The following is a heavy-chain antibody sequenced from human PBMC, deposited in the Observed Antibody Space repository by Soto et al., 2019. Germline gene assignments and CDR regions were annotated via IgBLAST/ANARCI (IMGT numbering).Heavy chain of an antibody. D-gene: IGHD3-16*01. CDR1: GFTFSTYT. J-gene: IGHJ6*01. CDR2: ISSSSRDI. V-gene: IGHV3-21*01. CDR3: ARGSWGGDGIDV. Sequence: PGWSLRLSCAASGFTFSTYTINLVRQAPGKGLEWVASISSSSRDIFYADSVKDRFTISRDNANSSVDLQMNSLRVGDTAIYYCARGSWGGDGIDVWGQGTTVTAPQ.